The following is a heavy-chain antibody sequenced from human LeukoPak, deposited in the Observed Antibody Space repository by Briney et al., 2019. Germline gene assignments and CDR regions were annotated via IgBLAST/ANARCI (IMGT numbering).Heavy chain of an antibody. V-gene: IGHV4-39*01. CDR2: ISSSGKA. Sequence: PSETLSLTCAVSVGSITTTDFYCAWIRQPPGQGFEWIATISSSGKAYYYPSLMSRVTISVDTSKNQFSLDVTSVTAADTGNFYCARLKGGTGFDYWGRGILVIVS. CDR3: ARLKGGTGFDY. D-gene: IGHD1-26*01. CDR1: VGSITTTDFY. J-gene: IGHJ4*02.